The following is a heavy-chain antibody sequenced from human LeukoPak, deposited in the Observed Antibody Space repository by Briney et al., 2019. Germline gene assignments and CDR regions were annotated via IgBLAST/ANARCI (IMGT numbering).Heavy chain of an antibody. CDR3: ATYRRVLLPFES. Sequence: GGSLRLSCAASGFTFRTFAMIWVRQPPGKGLEWVSSIFPSGGEIHYADSVRGRFTISRDNSKSTLSLQMNSLRAEDTAIYYCATYRRVLLPFESWGQGTLVTVSS. CDR2: IFPSGGEI. CDR1: GFTFRTFA. J-gene: IGHJ4*02. V-gene: IGHV3-23*01. D-gene: IGHD2-8*02.